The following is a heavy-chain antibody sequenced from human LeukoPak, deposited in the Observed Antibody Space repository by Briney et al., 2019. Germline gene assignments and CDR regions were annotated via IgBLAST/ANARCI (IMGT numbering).Heavy chain of an antibody. Sequence: PGGSLRLSCAASGFTFSSYGMHWVRQAPGKGLEWVAVISYDGSNKYYADSVKGRFTISRDNSKNTLYLQMNSLRAEDTAVYYCAKDSEYYYDSSGSHFDYWGQGTLVTVSS. CDR1: GFTFSSYG. J-gene: IGHJ4*02. D-gene: IGHD3-22*01. V-gene: IGHV3-30*18. CDR3: AKDSEYYYDSSGSHFDY. CDR2: ISYDGSNK.